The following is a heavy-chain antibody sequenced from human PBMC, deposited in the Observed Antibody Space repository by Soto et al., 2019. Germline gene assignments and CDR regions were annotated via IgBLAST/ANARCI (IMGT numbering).Heavy chain of an antibody. J-gene: IGHJ4*02. CDR1: GFTFSNAW. D-gene: IGHD1-1*01. CDR2: IKSEGDGGTT. CDR3: TTEADGTTYIDY. Sequence: EVQLVESGGGLVKPGGSLRLSCEGSGFTFSNAWMNWVRQAPGKGLEWVGRIKSEGDGGTTDYAAALKGRVSILRHDSNNTQHLHMSSLRTEDTAVYYCTTEADGTTYIDYWGQGTLVTVSA. V-gene: IGHV3-15*07.